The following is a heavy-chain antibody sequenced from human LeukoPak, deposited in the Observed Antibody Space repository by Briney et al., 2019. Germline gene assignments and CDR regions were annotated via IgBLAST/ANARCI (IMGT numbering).Heavy chain of an antibody. CDR1: GGTFSSYA. CDR2: IIPIFGTA. Sequence: SVKVSCKASGGTFSSYAISWVRQAPGQGLEWMGGIIPIFGTANYAQKFQGRITITADESTSTAYMELSSLRSEDTAVYYCASPRYCTNGVCDHWYFDLWGRGTLVTVSS. CDR3: ASPRYCTNGVCDHWYFDL. D-gene: IGHD2-8*01. V-gene: IGHV1-69*01. J-gene: IGHJ2*01.